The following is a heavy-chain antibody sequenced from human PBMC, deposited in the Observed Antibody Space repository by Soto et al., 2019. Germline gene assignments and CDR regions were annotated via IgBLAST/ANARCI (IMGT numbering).Heavy chain of an antibody. CDR2: IYSGGST. V-gene: IGHV3-53*01. D-gene: IGHD3-22*01. Sequence: EVQLVESGGGLIQPGGSLRLSCAASGFTVSSNYMSWVRQAPGKGLEWDSVIYSGGSTYYADSVKGRFTISRDNSKNTLYLQMNSLRAEDTAVYYCARTYDSSVMGAFDIWGQGTMVTVSS. J-gene: IGHJ3*02. CDR1: GFTVSSNY. CDR3: ARTYDSSVMGAFDI.